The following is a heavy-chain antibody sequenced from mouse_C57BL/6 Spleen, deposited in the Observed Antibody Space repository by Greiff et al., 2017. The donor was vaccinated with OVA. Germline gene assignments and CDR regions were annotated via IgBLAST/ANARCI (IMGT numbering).Heavy chain of an antibody. CDR3: ARSSTGYGGYYFDY. J-gene: IGHJ2*01. V-gene: IGHV1-39*01. CDR2: INPNYGTT. D-gene: IGHD3-2*02. CDR1: GYSFTDYN. Sequence: EVQLQESGPELVKPGASVKISCKASGYSFTDYNMNWVKQSNGKSLEWIGVINPNYGTTSYNQKFKGQVTLTVDQSSSTAYMQLNSLTSEDSAVYYWARSSTGYGGYYFDYWGQGTTLTVSS.